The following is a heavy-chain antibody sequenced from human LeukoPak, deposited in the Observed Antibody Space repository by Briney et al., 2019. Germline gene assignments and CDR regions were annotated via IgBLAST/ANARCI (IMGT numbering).Heavy chain of an antibody. J-gene: IGHJ4*02. CDR1: GGTFSSYA. CDR3: ARVRIVGTYYFDY. Sequence: SVKVSCKASGGTFSSYAISWVRQAPGQGLEWMGGIIPIFGTANYAQKFQGRVTITADKSTSTAYMELSSLRSEDTAVYYCARVRIVGTYYFDYWGQGTLVTVSS. CDR2: IIPIFGTA. V-gene: IGHV1-69*06. D-gene: IGHD1-26*01.